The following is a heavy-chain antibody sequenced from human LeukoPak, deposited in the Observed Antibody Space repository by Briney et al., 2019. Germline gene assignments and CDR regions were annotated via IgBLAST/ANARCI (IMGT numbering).Heavy chain of an antibody. D-gene: IGHD4-17*01. Sequence: GGSLRLSCAASGFTFSSYSMNWVRQAPGKGLEWVSSISSSSSYKYYADSVKGRFTISRDNAKNSLYLQMNSLRAEDTAVYYCARDPQTMTTVPNDAFDIWGQGTMVTVSS. J-gene: IGHJ3*02. V-gene: IGHV3-21*01. CDR1: GFTFSSYS. CDR2: ISSSSSYK. CDR3: ARDPQTMTTVPNDAFDI.